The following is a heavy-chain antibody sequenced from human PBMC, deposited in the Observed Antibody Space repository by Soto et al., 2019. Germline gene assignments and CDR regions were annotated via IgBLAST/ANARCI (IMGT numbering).Heavy chain of an antibody. CDR3: ARLAYYYDSSGSSTGDY. CDR2: IIPILGIA. CDR1: GGTFSSYT. V-gene: IGHV1-69*02. J-gene: IGHJ4*02. D-gene: IGHD3-22*01. Sequence: SVKVSCKASGGTFSSYTISWVRQAPGQGLEWMGRIIPILGIANYAQKFQGRVTITADKSTSTAYMELSSLRPEDTAVYYCARLAYYYDSSGSSTGDYWGQGTLVTVSS.